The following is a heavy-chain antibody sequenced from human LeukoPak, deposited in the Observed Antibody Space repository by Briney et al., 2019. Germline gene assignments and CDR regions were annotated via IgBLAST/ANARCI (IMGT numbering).Heavy chain of an antibody. V-gene: IGHV1-46*01. D-gene: IGHD3-10*01. CDR2: INPSGGST. CDR1: GYTFTSYY. J-gene: IGHJ4*02. CDR3: ARARLATYYYGSGSSFDLLIDY. Sequence: ASVKVSCKASGYTFTSYYTHWVRQAPGQGLEWMGIINPSGGSTSYAQKFQGRVTMTRDTSTSTVYMELSSLRSEDTAVYYCARARLATYYYGSGSSFDLLIDYWGQGTLVTVSS.